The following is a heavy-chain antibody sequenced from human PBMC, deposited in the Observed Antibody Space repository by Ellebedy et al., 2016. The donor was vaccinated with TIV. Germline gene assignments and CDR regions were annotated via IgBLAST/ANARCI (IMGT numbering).Heavy chain of an antibody. J-gene: IGHJ4*02. V-gene: IGHV3-48*04. CDR2: ISSDSDNI. CDR3: TRVGGGGYCSGGNCYSSDY. Sequence: GESLKISCAASGFTFSNYNMKWVRQAPGKGLEWVSFISSDSDNIYYADSVKGRFTISRDNAKNSLYLQMNSLRAEDTAVYYCTRVGGGGYCSGGNCYSSDYWGQGTLVTVSS. D-gene: IGHD2-15*01. CDR1: GFTFSNYN.